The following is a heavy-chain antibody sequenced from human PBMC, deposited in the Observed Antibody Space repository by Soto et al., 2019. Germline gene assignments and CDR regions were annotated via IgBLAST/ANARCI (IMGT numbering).Heavy chain of an antibody. CDR2: LNIAGTI. D-gene: IGHD6-13*01. CDR1: GGSISSFN. V-gene: IGHV4-4*07. Sequence: ETLSLTGSVSGGSISSFNWNWVRQPAGKGPEWVGRLNIAGTINYNPSLKSRITMSMDTSKNQISLHLRSVTAADTAIYYCARDRGEYTSSWFWYFSHWGQGTLVTVSS. J-gene: IGHJ1*01. CDR3: ARDRGEYTSSWFWYFSH.